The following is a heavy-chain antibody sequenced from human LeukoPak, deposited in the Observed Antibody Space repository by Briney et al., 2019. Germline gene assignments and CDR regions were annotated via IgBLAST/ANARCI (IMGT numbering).Heavy chain of an antibody. CDR1: GYTFTNYD. V-gene: IGHV1-8*01. CDR2: KNPNSGNS. Sequence: ASVKVSCKASGYTFTNYDINWVRQAAGQGLEWMGYKNPNSGNSAYAQKFQGRVTITTDASITTAYMELSGLRSEDTALYYCAREGLDYWGQGTLVTVSS. J-gene: IGHJ4*02. CDR3: AREGLDY.